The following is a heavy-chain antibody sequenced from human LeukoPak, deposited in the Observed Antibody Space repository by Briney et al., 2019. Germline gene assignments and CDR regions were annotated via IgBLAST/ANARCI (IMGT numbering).Heavy chain of an antibody. V-gene: IGHV1-2*04. Sequence: ASVKVSCKASGYTFTGYYMHWVRQAPGQGLEWMGWINPSSGGTNYAQKFQGWVTMTRDTSISTAYMELSRLRSDDTAVYYCAVAVAGTFEFDYWGQGTLVTVSS. J-gene: IGHJ4*02. CDR2: INPSSGGT. CDR3: AVAVAGTFEFDY. D-gene: IGHD6-19*01. CDR1: GYTFTGYY.